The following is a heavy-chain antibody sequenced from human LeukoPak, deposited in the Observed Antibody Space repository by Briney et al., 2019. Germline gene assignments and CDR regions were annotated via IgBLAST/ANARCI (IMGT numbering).Heavy chain of an antibody. V-gene: IGHV1-2*02. CDR2: INPNSGGT. Sequence: PEASVKVSCKASGYTFTGYYMHWVRQAPGQGLEWMGWINPNSGGTNYAQKFQGRVTMTRDTSISTAYMELSRLRSDDTAVYYCARRGSYGSGSYYNRQFDYWGQGTLVTVSS. CDR3: ARRGSYGSGSYYNRQFDY. J-gene: IGHJ4*02. CDR1: GYTFTGYY. D-gene: IGHD3-10*01.